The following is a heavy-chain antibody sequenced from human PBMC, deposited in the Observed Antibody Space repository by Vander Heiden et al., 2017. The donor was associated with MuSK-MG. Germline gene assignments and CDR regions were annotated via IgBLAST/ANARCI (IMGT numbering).Heavy chain of an antibody. J-gene: IGHJ6*02. Sequence: QVQLVQSGAEVKKPGGTFSSYAISWVRQATGQGLEWMGGIIPIFGTANYAKKFQGRGTITADESTSTAYRELSSLRSEDTAVYDCARDKYGDAYDYYYYGMDVWGQGTTVTVSS. CDR1: GTFSSYA. V-gene: IGHV1-69*01. CDR3: ARDKYGDAYDYYYYGMDV. D-gene: IGHD4-17*01. CDR2: IIPIFGTA.